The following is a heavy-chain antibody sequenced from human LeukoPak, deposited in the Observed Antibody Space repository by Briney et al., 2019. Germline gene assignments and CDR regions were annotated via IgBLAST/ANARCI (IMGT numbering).Heavy chain of an antibody. Sequence: GGSLRLSCAASGFTSSSYSMNWVRQAPGKGLEWVSSISSSSSYIYYADSVKGRFTISRDNAKNSLYLQMNSLRAEDTAVYYCARDLLPTVTTGTFDYWGQGTLVTVSS. CDR3: ARDLLPTVTTGTFDY. D-gene: IGHD4-17*01. V-gene: IGHV3-21*01. CDR1: GFTSSSYS. CDR2: ISSSSSYI. J-gene: IGHJ4*02.